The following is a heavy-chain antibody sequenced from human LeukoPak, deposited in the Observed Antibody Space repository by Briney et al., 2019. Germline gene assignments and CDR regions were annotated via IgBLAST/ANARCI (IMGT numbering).Heavy chain of an antibody. CDR3: ARVSGTVGIFDY. J-gene: IGHJ4*02. D-gene: IGHD1-14*01. Sequence: ASVKVSCKASGYTFTTYGIAWVRQAPGQGLEWMGWISTYSGKTNYAQKLQDRFTMTTDTSTSTAYMELKSLSSDDTAVYYCARVSGTVGIFDYWGQGTLVTVSS. V-gene: IGHV1-18*01. CDR2: ISTYSGKT. CDR1: GYTFTTYG.